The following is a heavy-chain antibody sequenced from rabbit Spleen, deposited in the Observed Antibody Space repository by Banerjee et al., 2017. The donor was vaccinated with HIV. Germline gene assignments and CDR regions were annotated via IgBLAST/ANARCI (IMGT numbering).Heavy chain of an antibody. J-gene: IGHJ4*01. CDR3: ARDAGSGPYIDGYFNL. D-gene: IGHD8-1*01. CDR2: IYSSSVIT. CDR1: GFSFSSSYY. Sequence: QEQLEESGGDLVKPEGSLTLTCTASGFSFSSSYYMYWVRQAPGKGLEWIGCIYSSSVITWYASWAKGRFTISKTSSTTVTLQMTSVTVADTATYFCARDAGSGPYIDGYFNLWGQGTLVTVS. V-gene: IGHV1S45*01.